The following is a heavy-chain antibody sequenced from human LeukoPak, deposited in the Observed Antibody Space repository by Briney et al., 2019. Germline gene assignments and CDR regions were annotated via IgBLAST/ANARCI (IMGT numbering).Heavy chain of an antibody. J-gene: IGHJ6*03. CDR2: ISPNGADT. V-gene: IGHV1-2*02. D-gene: IGHD6-19*01. CDR3: ARAAIAVAGDYHYHYMDV. Sequence: GASVTVSCKASGYTFSGHYMHWVRQAPGQGLEWMGWISPNGADTDYAQRFQGRVTMTRDTSISTAYMELRRLRSDDTAVYYCARAAIAVAGDYHYHYMDVWGKGTTVTVSS. CDR1: GYTFSGHY.